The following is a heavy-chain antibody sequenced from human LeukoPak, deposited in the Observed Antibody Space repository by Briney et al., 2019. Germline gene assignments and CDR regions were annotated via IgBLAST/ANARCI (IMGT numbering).Heavy chain of an antibody. D-gene: IGHD6-13*01. J-gene: IGHJ3*02. Sequence: GESLKISCKGSGYSFTHFRLGWVRQMPGKGLDRMGIIYPADSDTVYSPSFQGQVTISADKSISTAYLQWSSLKASDTAMYYCARYSVAGARYDAFDIWGQGTMVTVSS. CDR2: IYPADSDT. CDR3: ARYSVAGARYDAFDI. CDR1: GYSFTHFR. V-gene: IGHV5-51*01.